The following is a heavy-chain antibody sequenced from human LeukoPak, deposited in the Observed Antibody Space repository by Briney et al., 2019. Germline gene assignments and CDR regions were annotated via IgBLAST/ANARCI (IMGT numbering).Heavy chain of an antibody. CDR3: ARVSLGSTTTDY. CDR1: GYTFTSYG. J-gene: IGHJ4*02. CDR2: ISAYNGNT. V-gene: IGHV1-18*01. D-gene: IGHD1-26*01. Sequence: ASVKVSCKASGYTFTSYGISWVRQAPGQGLEWMGWISAYNGNTNYAQKFQGRVTMTRDTSIGTAYMELSRLRSDDTAVFYCARVSLGSTTTDYWGQGALVTVSS.